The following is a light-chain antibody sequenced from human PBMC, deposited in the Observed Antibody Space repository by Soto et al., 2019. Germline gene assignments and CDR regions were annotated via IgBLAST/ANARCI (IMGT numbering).Light chain of an antibody. CDR2: WAS. CDR1: LRLFYSSTNKNY. V-gene: IGKV4-1*01. CDR3: QQYYFTPT. J-gene: IGKJ5*01. Sequence: DIVMTQSPDSLVVSLGERATINCKYSLRLFYSSTNKNYLAWFQQKPGQPPKLLIYWASTRESGVPERFSGSGSGTDFTPTINSLQAEDVAVYYCQQYYFTPTFGQGTRLEIK.